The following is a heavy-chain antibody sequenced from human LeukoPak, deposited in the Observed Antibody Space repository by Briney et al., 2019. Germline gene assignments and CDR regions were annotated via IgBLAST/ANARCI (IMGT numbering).Heavy chain of an antibody. CDR1: GYSFTSYW. CDR2: IYPGDSDT. CDR3: ASGGYCSSTSCHPASDAFDI. D-gene: IGHD2-2*01. V-gene: IGHV5-51*01. Sequence: HGESLKISCKGSGYSFTSYWIGWVRQMPGKGLEWMGIIYPGDSDTRYSPSFQGQVTISAAESISTAYLQWSSLKASDTAMYYCASGGYCSSTSCHPASDAFDIWGQGTMVTVSS. J-gene: IGHJ3*02.